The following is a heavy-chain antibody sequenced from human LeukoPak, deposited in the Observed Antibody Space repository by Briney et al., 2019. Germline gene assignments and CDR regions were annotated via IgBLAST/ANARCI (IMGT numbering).Heavy chain of an antibody. CDR1: GYTFTGYY. V-gene: IGHV1-2*02. D-gene: IGHD2-21*02. CDR3: ARDFEGNCGGDCCRGAFDI. Sequence: ASVKVSCKASGYTFTGYYMHWVRQAPGQGLEWMGWINPNSGGTNYAQKFQGRVTMTRDTSISTAYMELSRLRSDDTAVYYCARDFEGNCGGDCCRGAFDIWGQGTMVTVSS. J-gene: IGHJ3*02. CDR2: INPNSGGT.